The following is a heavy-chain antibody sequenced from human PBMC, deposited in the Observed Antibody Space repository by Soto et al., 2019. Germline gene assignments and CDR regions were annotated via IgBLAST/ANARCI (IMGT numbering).Heavy chain of an antibody. CDR3: ARDFFDSSDYTTNWFDP. V-gene: IGHV4-39*01. CDR1: GDSISNSRFY. J-gene: IGHJ5*02. Sequence: SETLSLTCSVSGDSISNSRFYWAWIRQPPGEGLEWIGSIYHTGNAYYNPSLKSRVTISVDTSENQFSLKLTSVTAADAALYYCARDFFDSSDYTTNWFDPWGQGNLVTVSS. D-gene: IGHD3-22*01. CDR2: IYHTGNA.